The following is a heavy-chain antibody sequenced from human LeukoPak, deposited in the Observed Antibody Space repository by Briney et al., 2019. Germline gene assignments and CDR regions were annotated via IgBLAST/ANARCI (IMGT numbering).Heavy chain of an antibody. CDR1: GYIFTSFD. Sequence: GASVKVSCKASGYIFTSFDINWVRQATGQGLEWMGWMNPNSGNTAYVQKFQGRVTMTRDTSMSTAYMELSSLRSEDTAMYYCARGHASDYGSGGYLGYYYGMDVWGQGTTVSVSS. V-gene: IGHV1-8*01. J-gene: IGHJ6*02. D-gene: IGHD3-10*01. CDR3: ARGHASDYGSGGYLGYYYGMDV. CDR2: MNPNSGNT.